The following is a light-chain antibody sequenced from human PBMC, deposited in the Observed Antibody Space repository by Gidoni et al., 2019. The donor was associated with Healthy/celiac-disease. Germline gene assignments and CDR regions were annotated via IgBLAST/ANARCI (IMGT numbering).Light chain of an antibody. CDR3: LLSYSGAHVV. J-gene: IGLJ2*01. CDR1: TGAVTSGHY. CDR2: DTS. V-gene: IGLV7-46*01. Sequence: HAVVTQEPSLTVSPGGTVTLPCGSSTGAVTSGHYPDWFQQKPGQAPRTLIYDTSNKPSWTPARFSGSLLGGKAALTLSGAQPEDEAEYYCLLSYSGAHVVFGGGTKLTVL.